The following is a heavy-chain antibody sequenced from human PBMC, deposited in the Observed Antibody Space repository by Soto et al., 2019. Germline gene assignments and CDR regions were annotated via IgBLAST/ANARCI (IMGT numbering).Heavy chain of an antibody. V-gene: IGHV3-7*01. CDR1: GFTFSSYW. D-gene: IGHD7-27*01. CDR2: IKQDGSEK. CDR3: AGVIPLGYFDY. Sequence: EVQLVESGGGLVQPGGSLSLSCAASGFTFSSYWMSWVRQAPGKGLEWVSNIKQDGSEKYYVDSVKGRFTISRDNAKNSLYLQMNSLRAGDTAVYYCAGVIPLGYFDYWGQGTLVTVSS. J-gene: IGHJ4*02.